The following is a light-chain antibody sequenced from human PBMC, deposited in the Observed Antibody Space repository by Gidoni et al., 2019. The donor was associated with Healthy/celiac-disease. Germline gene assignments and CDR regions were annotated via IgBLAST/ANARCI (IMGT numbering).Light chain of an antibody. J-gene: IGKJ1*01. CDR2: DAS. CDR1: QSVSSY. Sequence: EIVLTQSPATLSLSPGERAIPSCRASQSVSSYLAWYQQKPGQAPRLLIYDASNRATGIPARFSGSGSGTDFTLTISSLEPEDFAVYYCQQRSNWPPWTFGQGTKVEIK. CDR3: QQRSNWPPWT. V-gene: IGKV3-11*01.